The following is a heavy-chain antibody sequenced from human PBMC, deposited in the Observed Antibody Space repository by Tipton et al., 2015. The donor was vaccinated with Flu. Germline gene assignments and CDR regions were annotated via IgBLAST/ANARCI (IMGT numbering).Heavy chain of an antibody. Sequence: QLVQSGGGVVQPGRSLRLSCAASGFTFSSYGMHWVRQAPGKGLEWVAVIWYDGSNKYYADSVKGRFTISRDNSKNTLYLQMNSLRAEDTAVYYCARGSDIYSYDTPAADWGQGTLVTVSS. CDR2: IWYDGSNK. CDR3: ARGSDIYSYDTPAAD. V-gene: IGHV3-33*01. D-gene: IGHD5-18*01. J-gene: IGHJ4*02. CDR1: GFTFSSYG.